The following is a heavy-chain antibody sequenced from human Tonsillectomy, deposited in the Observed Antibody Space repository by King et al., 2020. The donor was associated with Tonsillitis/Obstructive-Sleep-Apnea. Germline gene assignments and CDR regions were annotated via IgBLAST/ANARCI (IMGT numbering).Heavy chain of an antibody. CDR3: ARLTHRHYYDPTSAMDG. J-gene: IGHJ6*02. CDR1: DVSISNYY. CDR2: MYYSGSP. D-gene: IGHD3-22*01. Sequence: QLQESGPGLVKPSETLSLTCTVSDVSISNYYWSWIRQPPGKGLEWIGYMYYSGSPNSSPSLKSRVTMSVDTSKSQFSLKLSSVTAADTAVYYCARLTHRHYYDPTSAMDGWGQGTTVTVSS. V-gene: IGHV4-59*08.